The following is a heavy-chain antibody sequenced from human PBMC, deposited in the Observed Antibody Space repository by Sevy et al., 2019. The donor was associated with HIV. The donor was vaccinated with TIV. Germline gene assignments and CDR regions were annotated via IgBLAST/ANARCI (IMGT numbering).Heavy chain of an antibody. J-gene: IGHJ6*02. Sequence: SLRLSCVVSGISFTTSGMHWVRQAPGKGLEWVAVISYHGRDKFYAESVKGRSTISRDNSKNMLYLQMNSLRAEDTAVYYCAKDFTGYNGMDVWGQGTMVTVSS. CDR1: GISFTTSG. D-gene: IGHD3-9*01. V-gene: IGHV3-30*18. CDR2: ISYHGRDK. CDR3: AKDFTGYNGMDV.